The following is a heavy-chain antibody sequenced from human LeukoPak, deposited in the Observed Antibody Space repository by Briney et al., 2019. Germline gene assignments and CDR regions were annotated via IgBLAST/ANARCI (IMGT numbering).Heavy chain of an antibody. Sequence: PGASLRLSCAASGFTFSDYYMSCLRQAPGKGLEWVSYISSRGSTFDYADSVKGRFTISSDNTKISLYLQMNSLRAEDTAVYYCAREVGGSSWSTNYYYMDVWGKGTTVTVSS. D-gene: IGHD6-13*01. CDR2: ISSRGSTF. V-gene: IGHV3-11*04. CDR1: GFTFSDYY. CDR3: AREVGGSSWSTNYYYMDV. J-gene: IGHJ6*03.